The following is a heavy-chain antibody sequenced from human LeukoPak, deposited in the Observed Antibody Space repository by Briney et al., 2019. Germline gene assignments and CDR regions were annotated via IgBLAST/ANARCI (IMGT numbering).Heavy chain of an antibody. D-gene: IGHD2-15*01. J-gene: IGHJ4*02. V-gene: IGHV1-18*01. CDR1: GYTFSTYG. Sequence: GASVKVSCKASGYTFSTYGITWVRQAPGQGLEWMGWISGYNGNTNYAQKLQGRVTMTTDASTSTAYMELRSLRSDDTAVYYCASLFSATLDYWGQGTLVTVSS. CDR3: ASLFSATLDY. CDR2: ISGYNGNT.